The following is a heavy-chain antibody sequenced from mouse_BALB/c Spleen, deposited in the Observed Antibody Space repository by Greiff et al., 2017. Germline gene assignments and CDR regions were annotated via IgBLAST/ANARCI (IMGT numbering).Heavy chain of an antibody. CDR1: GFSLTSYG. D-gene: IGHD3-1*01. CDR2: IWAGGST. Sequence: VKLVESGPGLVSPSQSLSITCTVSGFSLTSYGVHWVRQPPGKGLEWLGVIWAGGSTNYNSALMSRLSISKDNSKSQVFLKMNSLQTDDTAMYYCARDREAWFAYWGQGTLVTVSA. CDR3: ARDREAWFAY. J-gene: IGHJ3*01. V-gene: IGHV2-9*02.